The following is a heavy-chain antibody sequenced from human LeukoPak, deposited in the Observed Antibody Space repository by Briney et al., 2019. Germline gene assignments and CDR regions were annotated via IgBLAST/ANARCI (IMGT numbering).Heavy chain of an antibody. CDR1: GGSISSSSYY. CDR2: IYYSGIT. Sequence: SETLSLTCTVSGGSISSSSYYWGWIRQPPGKGLEWIGSIYYSGITYYNPSLKSRVTISVDTSRNQFSLKLSSVTAADTAVYYCASPPRGYTSGLGWEDAFDIWGQGTMVTVSS. V-gene: IGHV4-39*01. D-gene: IGHD5-18*01. J-gene: IGHJ3*02. CDR3: ASPPRGYTSGLGWEDAFDI.